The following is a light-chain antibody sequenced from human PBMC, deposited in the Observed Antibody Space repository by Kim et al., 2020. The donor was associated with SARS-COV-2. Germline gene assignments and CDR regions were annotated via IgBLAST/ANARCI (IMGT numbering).Light chain of an antibody. Sequence: EIVLTQSPVTLSLSPGERATLSCRASQSVNSYLAWYQQKPGQAPRLLIYDTFNRAPGIPARFSGSGSGTDFTLTVSSLEPEDFAVYYCQQRSNWPPMYTFGPGTKLE. CDR3: QQRSNWPPMYT. CDR1: QSVNSY. V-gene: IGKV3-11*01. J-gene: IGKJ2*01. CDR2: DTF.